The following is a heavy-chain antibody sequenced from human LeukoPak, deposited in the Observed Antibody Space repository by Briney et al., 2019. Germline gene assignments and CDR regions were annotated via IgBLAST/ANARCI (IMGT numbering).Heavy chain of an antibody. CDR1: GGSISSSSYY. V-gene: IGHV4-39*01. CDR3: ARHSPRGYYDSSGYYQGMGYFDY. Sequence: PSETLSLTCTVSGGSISSSSYYWGWIRQPPGKGLEWIGSIYYSGSTYYNPSLKSRVTISVDTSKNQFSLKLSSVTAADTAVYYCARHSPRGYYDSSGYYQGMGYFDYWGQGTLATVSS. CDR2: IYYSGST. D-gene: IGHD3-22*01. J-gene: IGHJ4*02.